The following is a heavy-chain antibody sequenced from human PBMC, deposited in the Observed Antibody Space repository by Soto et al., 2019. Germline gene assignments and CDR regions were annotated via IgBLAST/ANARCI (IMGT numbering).Heavy chain of an antibody. CDR1: GFTFSSYG. D-gene: IGHD1-26*01. J-gene: IGHJ6*03. Sequence: GGSLRLSCAASGFTFSSYGMHWVRQAPGKGLEWVGVIWYDGSNKYYADSVKGRFTISRDNSKNTLYLQMNSLRAEDTAVYYCARDGAVGVSFGISYYYYMDVWGKGTTVTVSS. CDR2: IWYDGSNK. V-gene: IGHV3-33*01. CDR3: ARDGAVGVSFGISYYYYMDV.